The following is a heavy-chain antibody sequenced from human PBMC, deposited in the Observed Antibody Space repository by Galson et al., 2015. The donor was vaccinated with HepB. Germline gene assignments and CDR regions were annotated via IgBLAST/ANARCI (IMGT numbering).Heavy chain of an antibody. CDR2: ISSSSSYI. Sequence: SLRLSCAASGFTFSSYNMNWVRQAPGKGLEWVSSISSSSSYIYYADSVKGRFTISRDNAKNSLYLQMNSLRAEDTAVYYCARDLIVGAYDAFDIWGQGTMVTVSS. CDR1: GFTFSSYN. CDR3: ARDLIVGAYDAFDI. V-gene: IGHV3-21*01. J-gene: IGHJ3*02. D-gene: IGHD1-26*01.